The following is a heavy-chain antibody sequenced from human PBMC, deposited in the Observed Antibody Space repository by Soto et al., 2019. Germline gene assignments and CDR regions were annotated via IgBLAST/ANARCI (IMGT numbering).Heavy chain of an antibody. CDR3: ARGLYYDFWSRRDNWFDP. CDR2: INHSGST. J-gene: IGHJ5*02. CDR1: GGSFSGYY. Sequence: PSETLSLTCAVYGGSFSGYYWSWIRQPPGKGLEWIGEINHSGSTNYNPSLKSRVTISVDTSKNQFSLKLSSVTAADTAVYYCARGLYYDFWSRRDNWFDPWGQGTLVTVSS. D-gene: IGHD3-3*01. V-gene: IGHV4-34*01.